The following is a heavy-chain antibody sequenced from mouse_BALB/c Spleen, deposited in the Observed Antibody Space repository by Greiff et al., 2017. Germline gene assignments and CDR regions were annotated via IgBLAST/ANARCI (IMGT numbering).Heavy chain of an antibody. CDR3: TRDYGSRGWYFDV. D-gene: IGHD1-1*01. Sequence: EVQLQQSGTVLARTGASVKMSCKASGYSFTSYWMHWVKQRPGQGLEWIGAIYPGNSDTSYNQKFKGKAKLTAVTSASTAYMELSSLTNEDSAVYYCTRDYGSRGWYFDVWGAGTTVTVSS. CDR1: GYSFTSYW. J-gene: IGHJ1*01. CDR2: IYPGNSDT. V-gene: IGHV1-5*01.